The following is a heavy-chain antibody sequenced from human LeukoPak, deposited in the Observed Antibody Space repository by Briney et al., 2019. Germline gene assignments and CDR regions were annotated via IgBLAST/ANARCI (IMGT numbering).Heavy chain of an antibody. CDR1: GYSISSGYY. Sequence: SETLSLTCTVSGYSISSGYYWGWIRQPPGKGLEWIGSIYHSGSTYYNPSLKSRVTISVDTSKNQFSLKLSSVTAADTAVYYCARAGSGSFIFDYWGQGTLVTVSS. CDR2: IYHSGST. J-gene: IGHJ4*02. D-gene: IGHD3-10*01. V-gene: IGHV4-38-2*02. CDR3: ARAGSGSFIFDY.